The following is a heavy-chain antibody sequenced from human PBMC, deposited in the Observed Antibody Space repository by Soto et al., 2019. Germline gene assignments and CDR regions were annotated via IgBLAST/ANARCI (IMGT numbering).Heavy chain of an antibody. D-gene: IGHD1-1*01. CDR3: ARDNDRPQLGGNYYYILDV. V-gene: IGHV1-69*12. CDR2: IMPIFRTP. Sequence: QVQLEQSGAEVKKPGSSVKVSCKASGGTFRNSAISWVRQAPGQGLEWLGGIMPIFRTPDYSQKFQGRVTVTADASTSTAYMELRGLRSDDTAVYYCARDNDRPQLGGNYYYILDVWGQGTTVTVSS. CDR1: GGTFRNSA. J-gene: IGHJ6*02.